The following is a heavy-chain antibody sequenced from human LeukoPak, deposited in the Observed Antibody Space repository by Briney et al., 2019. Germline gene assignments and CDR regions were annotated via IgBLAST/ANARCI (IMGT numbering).Heavy chain of an antibody. CDR3: ARGRRGEGATNYFDY. Sequence: PSETLSLTCTVSGGSISSSSYCWGWIRQSPGKGLEWIGSIYYSGSTYYIPSLKSRVTISVDTSKNQFSLKLSSVTAADTAVYYCARGRRGEGATNYFDYWGQGTLVTVSS. V-gene: IGHV4-39*07. J-gene: IGHJ4*02. CDR2: IYYSGST. D-gene: IGHD1-26*01. CDR1: GGSISSSSYC.